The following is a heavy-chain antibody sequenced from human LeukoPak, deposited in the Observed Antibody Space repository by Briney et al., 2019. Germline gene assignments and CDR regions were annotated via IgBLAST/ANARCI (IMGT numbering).Heavy chain of an antibody. V-gene: IGHV4-59*08. D-gene: IGHD5-18*01. J-gene: IGHJ6*02. CDR2: ISDIGSI. Sequence: SETLSLTCTVSGGSISSYYWSWIRQPPGKGLEWIAYISDIGSINYNPSLKGRVTISLDTSKNQFSLKLSSVTAADTAVYYCAGLYTDRYSYYGMDVWGQGTTVTVSS. CDR1: GGSISSYY. CDR3: AGLYTDRYSYYGMDV.